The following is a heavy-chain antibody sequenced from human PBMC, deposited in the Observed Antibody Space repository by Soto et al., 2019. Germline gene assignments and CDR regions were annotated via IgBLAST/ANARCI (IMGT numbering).Heavy chain of an antibody. Sequence: QVQLQESGPGLVKPSETLSLTCTVSGSSLNDFQWIWIRQPPGKGLEWIGSIYFGQPTHSDNPSLKSRVIIALYTSMRQVSLKLASVTAAETAVYFCPRSNTRYSSPDYWGQGSLVTVSS. V-gene: IGHV4-59*08. CDR1: GSSLNDFQ. CDR3: PRSNTRYSSPDY. D-gene: IGHD6-13*01. CDR2: IYFGQPTH. J-gene: IGHJ4*02.